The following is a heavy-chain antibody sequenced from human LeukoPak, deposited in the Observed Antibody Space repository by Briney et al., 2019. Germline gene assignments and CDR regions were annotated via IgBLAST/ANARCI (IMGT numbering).Heavy chain of an antibody. CDR3: ARDRARTYYYDSSGYYVGSAFDI. V-gene: IGHV3-30*02. CDR1: GFTFSSYG. Sequence: GGSLRLSCAASGFTFSSYGMHWVRQAPGKGLEWVAFIRYDGSNKYYADSVKGRFTISRDNSKNTLYLQMNSLRAEDTAVYYCARDRARTYYYDSSGYYVGSAFDIWGQGTMVTVSS. D-gene: IGHD3-22*01. CDR2: IRYDGSNK. J-gene: IGHJ3*02.